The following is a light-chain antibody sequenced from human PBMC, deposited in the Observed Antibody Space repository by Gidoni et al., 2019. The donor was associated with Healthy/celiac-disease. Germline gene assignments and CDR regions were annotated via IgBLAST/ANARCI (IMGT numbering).Light chain of an antibody. CDR3: QQYGSSRGLPRGLT. J-gene: IGKJ4*01. CDR1: QSVSSSY. CDR2: GAS. Sequence: EIVLTQSPGTLSLSPGERATLSCRASQSVSSSYLAWYQQKPGQAPRLLIYGASSRATGIPDRFSGSGSGTDFTLTISRLEPEDFAVYYCQQYGSSRGLPRGLTFGGGTKVEIK. V-gene: IGKV3-20*01.